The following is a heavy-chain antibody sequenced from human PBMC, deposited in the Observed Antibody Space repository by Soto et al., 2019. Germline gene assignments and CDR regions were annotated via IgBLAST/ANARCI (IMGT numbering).Heavy chain of an antibody. CDR2: ISYDGNSQ. Sequence: GGSLRLSCAASGFTSSNYGIHWVRQSPGKGLEWVAVISYDGNSQYYAESVKGRFTISRDSSKNTLYLQMNSLSTEDTAVYYCAKDRAGRWANGMDVWGQGTTVTVSS. D-gene: IGHD6-6*01. CDR3: AKDRAGRWANGMDV. J-gene: IGHJ6*02. V-gene: IGHV3-30*18. CDR1: GFTSSNYG.